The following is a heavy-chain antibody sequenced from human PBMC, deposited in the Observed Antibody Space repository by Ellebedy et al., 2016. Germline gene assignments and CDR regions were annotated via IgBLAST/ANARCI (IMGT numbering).Heavy chain of an antibody. CDR1: GFTFSNYW. CDR2: ISTDVTNT. J-gene: IGHJ5*02. Sequence: GESLKISCAASGFTFSNYWMHWVRQAPGKGLVWVSRISTDVTNTKYADSVKGRFTISRDNANNTLYLQMNSLRAEDTAVYYCVRDGPGNIEFDRWGQGTLVTVSS. V-gene: IGHV3-74*03. CDR3: VRDGPGNIEFDR. D-gene: IGHD3-10*01.